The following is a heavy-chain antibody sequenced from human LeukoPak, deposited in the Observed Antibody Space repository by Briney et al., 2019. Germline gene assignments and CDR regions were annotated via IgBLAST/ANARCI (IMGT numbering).Heavy chain of an antibody. CDR3: AKEVDRHFDLKY. Sequence: GGSLRPSCAASGFTSGIYAMSWVRQAPGKGLEWVSAFSGGGDSFYADSVKGRFTISRDTSNKILYLRMSSLRAEDTAVYYCAKEVDRHFDLKYWGQGALVTVSS. D-gene: IGHD3-22*01. CDR2: FSGGGDS. J-gene: IGHJ4*02. CDR1: GFTSGIYA. V-gene: IGHV3-23*01.